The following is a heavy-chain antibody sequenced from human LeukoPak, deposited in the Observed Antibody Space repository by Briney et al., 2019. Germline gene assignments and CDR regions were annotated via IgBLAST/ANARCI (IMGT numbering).Heavy chain of an antibody. J-gene: IGHJ4*02. CDR1: GFTFSSYA. CDR3: AKVFGVVTEIPYYFDY. V-gene: IGHV3-23*01. Sequence: GGSLRLSCAASGFTFSSYAMSWVRQASGKGLEWVSTISGSSDSTYYADSVKGRFTISRDNSKNTLFLQMNSLRAEDTAVYYCAKVFGVVTEIPYYFDYWGQGTLVTVSS. CDR2: ISGSSDST. D-gene: IGHD3-3*01.